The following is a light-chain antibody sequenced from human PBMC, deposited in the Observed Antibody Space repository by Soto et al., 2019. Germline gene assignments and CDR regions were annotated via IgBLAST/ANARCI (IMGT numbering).Light chain of an antibody. CDR1: QSISTW. Sequence: DIEMTQSPATLSASEGDRITLTCRASQSISTWLAWYQQKPGNAPKLLIYKASSLHSGVPSRFSGSGSGTEFTLTISSLQPDDFAKYYCQHYNTFSRAFGQGTKVEIK. CDR3: QHYNTFSRA. CDR2: KAS. V-gene: IGKV1-5*03. J-gene: IGKJ1*01.